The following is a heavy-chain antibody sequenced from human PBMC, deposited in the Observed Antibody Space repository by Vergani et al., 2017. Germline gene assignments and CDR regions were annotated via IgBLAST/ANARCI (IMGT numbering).Heavy chain of an antibody. D-gene: IGHD3-9*01. Sequence: EVQLVESGGVVVQPGGSLRLSCAASGFTFDDYAMHWVRQAPGKGLEWVSLISWDGGSTYYADSVKGRFTISRDSAKNSLYLQMNSLRAEDTAVYYCARFPRYDILTGSPPAWGQGTLVTVSS. V-gene: IGHV3-43D*04. CDR3: ARFPRYDILTGSPPA. J-gene: IGHJ5*02. CDR2: ISWDGGST. CDR1: GFTFDDYA.